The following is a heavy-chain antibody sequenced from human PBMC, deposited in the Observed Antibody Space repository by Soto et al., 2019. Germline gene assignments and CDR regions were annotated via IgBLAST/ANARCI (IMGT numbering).Heavy chain of an antibody. CDR3: ARSVAVPGAHIDY. Sequence: PSETLSLTCSVSGGSISGSYWSWIRQSPGKGLEWLGYVYYTGSTNYSPSLRSRVSISVDTSKNEFSLRLSYLTAADTAVYFCARSVAVPGAHIDYWGQGTQVTVSS. V-gene: IGHV4-59*01. CDR2: VYYTGST. D-gene: IGHD6-19*01. CDR1: GGSISGSY. J-gene: IGHJ4*02.